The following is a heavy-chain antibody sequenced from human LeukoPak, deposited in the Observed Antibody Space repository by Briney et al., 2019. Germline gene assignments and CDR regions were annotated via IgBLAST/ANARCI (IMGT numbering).Heavy chain of an antibody. CDR3: AKARRSGGITMVRGVKDRGWFDP. V-gene: IGHV3-30*02. Sequence: GGSLRLSCAASGFTFSSYSMNWVRQAPGKGLEWVAFIRYDGSNKYYADSVKGRFTISRDNSKSTLYLQMSSLRAEDTAVYYCAKARRSGGITMVRGVKDRGWFDPWGQGTLVTVSS. CDR1: GFTFSSYS. CDR2: IRYDGSNK. J-gene: IGHJ5*02. D-gene: IGHD3-10*01.